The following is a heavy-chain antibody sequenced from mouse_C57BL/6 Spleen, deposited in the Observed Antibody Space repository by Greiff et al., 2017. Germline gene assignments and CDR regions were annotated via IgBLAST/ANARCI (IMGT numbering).Heavy chain of an antibody. Sequence: EVQVVESGPGLVKPSQSLSLTCSVTGYSITSGYYWNWIRQFPGNKLEWMGYISYDGSNNYNPSLKNRISITRDTSKNQFFLKLNSVTTEDTATYYCAREYYREAMDYWGQGTSVTVSS. CDR2: ISYDGSN. D-gene: IGHD2-14*01. V-gene: IGHV3-6*01. CDR1: GYSITSGYY. CDR3: AREYYREAMDY. J-gene: IGHJ4*01.